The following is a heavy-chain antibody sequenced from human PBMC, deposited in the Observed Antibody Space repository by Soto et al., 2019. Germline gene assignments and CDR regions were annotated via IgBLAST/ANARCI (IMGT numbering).Heavy chain of an antibody. J-gene: IGHJ4*02. V-gene: IGHV3-48*02. CDR3: ARDLAYAFDY. CDR2: IRSHSNHI. D-gene: IGHD3-16*01. Sequence: EVQLVESGGGLVQPGGSLRLSCAASGFIFSSFSMNWIRQAPGKGLEWLSYIRSHSNHIGYADSVRGRFTISSDIAKNSLFLLMSSLRDEETAGYYCARDLAYAFDYWGQGTLGTVSS. CDR1: GFIFSSFS.